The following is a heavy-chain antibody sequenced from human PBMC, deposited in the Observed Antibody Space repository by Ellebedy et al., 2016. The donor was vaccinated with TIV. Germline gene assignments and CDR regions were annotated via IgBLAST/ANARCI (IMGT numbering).Heavy chain of an antibody. Sequence: GESLKISCAASGFTFSSYSMNWVRQAPGKGLVWVSRINSDGSSTSYADSVKGRFTISRDNAKNTLYLQMNSLRAEDTAVYYCARDLGAWFDPWGQGTLVTVSS. CDR3: ARDLGAWFDP. CDR1: GFTFSSYS. J-gene: IGHJ5*02. V-gene: IGHV3-74*01. CDR2: INSDGSST.